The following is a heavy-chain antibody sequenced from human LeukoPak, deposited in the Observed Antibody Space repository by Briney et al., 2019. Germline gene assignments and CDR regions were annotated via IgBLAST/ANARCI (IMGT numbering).Heavy chain of an antibody. Sequence: SETLSLTCAVSGGSISSGGYSWSWIRQPPGKGLEWIGYIYYSGSTYYNPSLKSRVTISVDTSKNQFSLKLSSVTAADTAVYYCARDITATYWGQGTLVTVSS. J-gene: IGHJ4*02. CDR1: GGSISSGGYS. V-gene: IGHV4-30-4*07. CDR3: ARDITATY. CDR2: IYYSGST. D-gene: IGHD1-26*01.